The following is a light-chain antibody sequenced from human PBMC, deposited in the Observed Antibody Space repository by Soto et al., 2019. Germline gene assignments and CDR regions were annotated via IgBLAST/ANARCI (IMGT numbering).Light chain of an antibody. CDR2: DVS. V-gene: IGLV2-14*01. CDR1: SSDVGGYNY. Sequence: QSVLTQPASVSGSPGQSITISCTGTSSDVGGYNYVSWYQQHPGKAPKLMIYDVSNRPSGVSNRFSGSKSGNTASLTISGLQAEDEADYYCSSXTSSSTLDVFGTG. CDR3: SSXTSSSTLDV. J-gene: IGLJ1*01.